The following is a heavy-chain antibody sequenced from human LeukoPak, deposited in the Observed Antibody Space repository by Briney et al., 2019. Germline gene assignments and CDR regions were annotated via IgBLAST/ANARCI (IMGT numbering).Heavy chain of an antibody. CDR2: ISSSGSTI. D-gene: IGHD2-2*03. CDR3: ARDGYCSSTSCGYYYYYGMDV. J-gene: IGHJ6*02. V-gene: IGHV3-48*04. CDR1: GFTFSSYW. Sequence: GGSLRLSCAASGFTFSSYWMSWVRQAPGKGLEWVSYISSSGSTIYYADSVKGRFTISRDNAKNSLYLQMNSLRAEDTAVYYCARDGYCSSTSCGYYYYYGMDVWGQGTTVTVSS.